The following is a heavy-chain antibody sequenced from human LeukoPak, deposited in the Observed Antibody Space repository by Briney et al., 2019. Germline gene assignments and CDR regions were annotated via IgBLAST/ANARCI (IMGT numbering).Heavy chain of an antibody. Sequence: GESLKISCKGSGYSFTKYWIGWVRQMPGKGLEWMGIIYPDDSDTRYSPSFQGQVTISADKSINTAYLQWSSLKASDSAIYYCARRNCDYDTTGYYAFDYWGQGTLVTVSS. D-gene: IGHD3-22*01. CDR3: ARRNCDYDTTGYYAFDY. J-gene: IGHJ4*02. CDR1: GYSFTKYW. V-gene: IGHV5-51*01. CDR2: IYPDDSDT.